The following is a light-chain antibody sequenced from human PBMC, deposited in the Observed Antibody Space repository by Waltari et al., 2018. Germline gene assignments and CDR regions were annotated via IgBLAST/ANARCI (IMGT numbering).Light chain of an antibody. J-gene: IGKJ1*01. Sequence: ETVMTQSPATLSVSPGERATLSCRASQSISNKLAWYQQKPGKAPRLLIYGASTRATGFPARFGGSGSGTEFTLTISSLQSEDFAVYYCHQYTDWPPTFGQGTKVEVK. CDR1: QSISNK. CDR3: HQYTDWPPT. V-gene: IGKV3-15*01. CDR2: GAS.